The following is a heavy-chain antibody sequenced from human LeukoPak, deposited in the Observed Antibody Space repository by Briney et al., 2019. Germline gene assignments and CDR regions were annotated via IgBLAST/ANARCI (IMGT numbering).Heavy chain of an antibody. CDR3: ARGNAALGY. V-gene: IGHV4-59*01. D-gene: IGHD2-2*01. Sequence: SETLSLTCTVSGGSISSYYWSWIRQPPGKGLEWIGYIYYSGSTNYNPSLKSRVTISVDTSKNQFSLKLSSVTTADTAVYYCARGNAALGYWGQGTLVTVSS. CDR1: GGSISSYY. CDR2: IYYSGST. J-gene: IGHJ4*02.